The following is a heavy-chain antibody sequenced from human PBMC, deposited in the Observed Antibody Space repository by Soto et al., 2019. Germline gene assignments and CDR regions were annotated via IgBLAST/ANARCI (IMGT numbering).Heavy chain of an antibody. V-gene: IGHV4-59*08. CDR3: VPQGYGALPGLVDV. J-gene: IGHJ6*02. CDR1: GGSMSGYY. D-gene: IGHD1-26*01. CDR2: VNDRGGS. Sequence: SETLSLTCTVSGGSMSGYYWAWSRLPPGKGLGWIGYVNDRGGSHYNPSIKSRVAISLDTSKSQSSLKMTSVTATDTAVYYCVPQGYGALPGLVDVWTQGTTVT.